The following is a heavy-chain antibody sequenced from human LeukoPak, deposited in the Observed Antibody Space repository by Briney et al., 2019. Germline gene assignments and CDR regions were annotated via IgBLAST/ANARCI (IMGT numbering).Heavy chain of an antibody. J-gene: IGHJ4*02. D-gene: IGHD2-2*01. V-gene: IGHV4-34*01. CDR3: ARGRDVWVVPAAIYSYYFDY. CDR1: GGSFSGYY. CDR2: INHSGST. Sequence: NPSETLSLTCAVYGGSFSGYYWSWIRQPPGKGLEWIGEINHSGSTNYNPSLKSRVTISVDTSKNQFSLKLSSVTAADTAVYYCARGRDVWVVPAAIYSYYFDYWGQGTLVTVSS.